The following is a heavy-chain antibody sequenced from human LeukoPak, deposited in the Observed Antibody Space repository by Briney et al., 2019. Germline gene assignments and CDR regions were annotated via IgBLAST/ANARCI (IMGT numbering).Heavy chain of an antibody. CDR3: ARDARDFWSGYSHY. D-gene: IGHD3-3*01. CDR2: IKQDGSEK. V-gene: IGHV3-7*01. Sequence: GGSLRLSCAASGFTFSSYWMSWVRQAPGKGLEWVANIKQDGSEKYYVDFVKGRFTISRDNAKNSLYLQMNSLRAEDTAVYYCARDARDFWSGYSHYWGQGTLVTVSS. CDR1: GFTFSSYW. J-gene: IGHJ4*02.